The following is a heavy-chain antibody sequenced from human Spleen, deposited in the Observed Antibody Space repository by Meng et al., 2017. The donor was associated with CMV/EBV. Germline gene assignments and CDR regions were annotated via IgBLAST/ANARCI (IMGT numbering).Heavy chain of an antibody. V-gene: IGHV3-23*01. CDR2: LSGSGGSA. D-gene: IGHD6-13*01. CDR1: GFTFSSYA. J-gene: IGHJ4*02. CDR3: ARAEEQQGEFDY. Sequence: GGSLRLSCTASGFTFSSYAMSWVRQAPGKWLEWVSSLSGSGGSAYYADSAKARFTISRDNAKNSLYLQMNSLRAEDMAVYYCARAEEQQGEFDYWGQGTLVTVSS.